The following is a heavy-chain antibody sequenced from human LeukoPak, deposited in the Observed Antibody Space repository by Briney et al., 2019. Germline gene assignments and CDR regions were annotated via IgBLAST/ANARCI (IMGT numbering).Heavy chain of an antibody. V-gene: IGHV3-30*04. D-gene: IGHD5-24*01. Sequence: PGRSLRLSCAASGFTFSSYAMHWVRQAPGKGLEWVVVISYDGSTKYYADSVKGRFTISRDNSKNTLYLQMSSLRGEDTAVYYCARGNGYNAYYFDYWGQGTLVTVSS. J-gene: IGHJ4*02. CDR3: ARGNGYNAYYFDY. CDR2: ISYDGSTK. CDR1: GFTFSSYA.